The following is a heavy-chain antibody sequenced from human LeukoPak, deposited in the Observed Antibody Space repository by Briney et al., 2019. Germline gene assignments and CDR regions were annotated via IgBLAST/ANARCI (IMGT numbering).Heavy chain of an antibody. V-gene: IGHV4-59*08. D-gene: IGHD6-19*01. J-gene: IGHJ4*02. CDR1: GGSISSYY. Sequence: SETLSLTCTVSGGSISSYYWSWIRQPPGKGLEWIGYIYYSGSTNYNPSLKSRVTISVDTSKNQFSLKLSSVTAADTAVYYCARHVDVYSSGWYEGSYYFDYRGQGTLVTVSS. CDR3: ARHVDVYSSGWYEGSYYFDY. CDR2: IYYSGST.